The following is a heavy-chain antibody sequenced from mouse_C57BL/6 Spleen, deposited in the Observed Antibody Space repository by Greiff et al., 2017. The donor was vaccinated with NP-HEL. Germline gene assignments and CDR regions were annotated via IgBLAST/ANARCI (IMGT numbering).Heavy chain of an antibody. V-gene: IGHV1-7*01. D-gene: IGHD2-10*01. J-gene: IGHJ4*01. Sequence: VQLQQSGAELAKPGASVKLSCKASGYTFTSYWMHWVKQRPGQGLEWIGYINPSSGYTKYNQKFKDKATLTADKSSSTAYMQMSSLTYEDSAVYDCARAYYGNYGYAMDYWGQGTSVTVSS. CDR1: GYTFTSYW. CDR3: ARAYYGNYGYAMDY. CDR2: INPSSGYT.